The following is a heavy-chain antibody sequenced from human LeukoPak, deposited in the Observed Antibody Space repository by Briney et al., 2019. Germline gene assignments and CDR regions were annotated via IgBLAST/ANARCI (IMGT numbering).Heavy chain of an antibody. CDR1: GYSISSGYY. CDR3: ARQFEQWLVPGEFDY. D-gene: IGHD6-19*01. CDR2: IYHSGST. J-gene: IGHJ4*02. Sequence: SETLSLICAVAGYSISSGYYWGWTRPPPGKGLEWIGSIYHSGSTYYNPSLKSRVTISVDTSKNQFSLKLSSVTAADTAVYYCARQFEQWLVPGEFDYWGQGTLVTVSS. V-gene: IGHV4-38-2*01.